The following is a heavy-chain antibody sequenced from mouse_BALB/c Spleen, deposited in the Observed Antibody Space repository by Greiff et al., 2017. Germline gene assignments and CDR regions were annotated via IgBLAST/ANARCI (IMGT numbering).Heavy chain of an antibody. D-gene: IGHD1-1*01. Sequence: EVQLQQTGPELVKPGASVKISCKASGYSFTDYIMLWVKQSHGKSLEWIGNINPYYGSTSYNLKFKGKATLTVDKSSSTAYMQLNSLTSEDSAVYYCARSHCYGTSYEDAMDDWGQGTSVTVSS. CDR2: INPYYGST. CDR3: ARSHCYGTSYEDAMDD. V-gene: IGHV1-39*01. CDR1: GYSFTDYI. J-gene: IGHJ4*01.